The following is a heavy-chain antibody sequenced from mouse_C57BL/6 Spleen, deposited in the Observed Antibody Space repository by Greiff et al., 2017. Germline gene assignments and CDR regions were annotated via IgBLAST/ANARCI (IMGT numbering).Heavy chain of an antibody. CDR1: GYAFTNYL. J-gene: IGHJ2*01. Sequence: VQLQQSGAELVRPGTSVKVSCKASGYAFTNYLIEWVKQRPGQGLEWIGVINPGSGGTNYNEKFKGKATLTADKSSSTAYMQLSSLTSEDSAVYFCARKGVTTAYYFDYWGQGTTLTVSS. V-gene: IGHV1-54*01. D-gene: IGHD2-2*01. CDR2: INPGSGGT. CDR3: ARKGVTTAYYFDY.